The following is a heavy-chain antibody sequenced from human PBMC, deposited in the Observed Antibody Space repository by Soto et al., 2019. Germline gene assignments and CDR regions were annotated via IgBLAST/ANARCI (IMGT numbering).Heavy chain of an antibody. CDR3: AHIMITYGGVIGLDAFDN. J-gene: IGHJ3*02. D-gene: IGHD3-16*02. Sequence: SGPTLVNPTQTLTLTCTFSGFSLNTRGGGVGWIRQPPGKALAWLAVIYWDDDRRYSPSLNSRLTITKDTSRNQVVLTMTNMDPVDTATYYCAHIMITYGGVIGLDAFDNWGQGTMVTVSS. CDR2: IYWDDDR. CDR1: GFSLNTRGGG. V-gene: IGHV2-5*02.